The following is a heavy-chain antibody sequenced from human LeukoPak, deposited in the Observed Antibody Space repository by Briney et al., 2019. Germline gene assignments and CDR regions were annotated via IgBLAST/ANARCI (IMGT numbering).Heavy chain of an antibody. CDR1: GGPISSYY. J-gene: IGHJ3*02. D-gene: IGHD3-10*01. CDR2: IYTSGST. Sequence: SETLSLTCTASGGPISSYYWSWIRQPAGKGLEWIGRIYTSGSTNYNPSLKSRVTMSVDTSKNQFSLKLSSVTAADTAVYYCARVGYGSGNPIIGIDAFDIWGQGTMVTVSS. V-gene: IGHV4-4*07. CDR3: ARVGYGSGNPIIGIDAFDI.